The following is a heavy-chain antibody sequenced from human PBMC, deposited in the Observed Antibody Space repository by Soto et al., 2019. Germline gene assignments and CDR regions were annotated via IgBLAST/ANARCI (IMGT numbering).Heavy chain of an antibody. CDR1: GFTFSSYS. CDR3: ARDPRDGYNRGPSDAFDI. V-gene: IGHV3-21*01. CDR2: ISSSSSYI. Sequence: NPGGSLRLSCAASGFTFSSYSMNWVRQAPGKGLEWVSSISSSSSYIYYADSVKGRFTISRDNAKNSLYLQMNSLRAEDTAVYYCARDPRDGYNRGPSDAFDIWGQGTMVTVSS. J-gene: IGHJ3*02. D-gene: IGHD5-12*01.